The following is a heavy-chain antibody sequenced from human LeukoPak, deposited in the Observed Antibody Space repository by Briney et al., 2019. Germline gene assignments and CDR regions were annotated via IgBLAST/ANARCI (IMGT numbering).Heavy chain of an antibody. CDR3: AKDLELAHFDC. CDR2: IRYDGTAE. D-gene: IGHD1-26*01. CDR1: GFSFRDYG. V-gene: IGHV3-30*02. J-gene: IGHJ4*02. Sequence: GGSLRLSRTPSGFSFRDYGMHWVRQAPGKGVEWVAFIRYDGTAEHYADSVTGRFTISRDNSKDTLYLQMNSLRPEDTGVYYCAKDLELAHFDCQGQGTLVT.